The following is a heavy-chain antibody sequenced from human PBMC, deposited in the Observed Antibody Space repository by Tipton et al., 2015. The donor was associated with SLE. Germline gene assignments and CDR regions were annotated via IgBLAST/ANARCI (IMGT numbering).Heavy chain of an antibody. CDR1: GASVSAHY. CDR2: IYHTGYT. Sequence: TLSLTCTVSGASVSAHYWTWIRQGPGKGLEWIGFIYHTGYTNSNPSLKSRVTISLDTSKNEFSLTLTSVSPADTAVYYCARDGICLCLFNFQYWGRGTLVTVSP. CDR3: ARDGICLCLFNFQY. V-gene: IGHV4-59*02. J-gene: IGHJ1*01. D-gene: IGHD1-26*01.